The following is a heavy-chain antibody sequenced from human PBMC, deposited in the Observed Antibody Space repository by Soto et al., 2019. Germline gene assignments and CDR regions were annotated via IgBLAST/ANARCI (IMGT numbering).Heavy chain of an antibody. Sequence: GASVKVSFKASGDTFTSFTISWVRQAPGQGLEWMGGITPLFATPTYAQKFQGRVTISADKSTNTTYMELSSLTSEDTAVYFCAALPTPKIAESGTWGYSGMDVWGLGTTVTV. V-gene: IGHV1-69*06. CDR3: AALPTPKIAESGTWGYSGMDV. J-gene: IGHJ6*01. CDR2: ITPLFATP. D-gene: IGHD1-1*01. CDR1: GDTFTSFT.